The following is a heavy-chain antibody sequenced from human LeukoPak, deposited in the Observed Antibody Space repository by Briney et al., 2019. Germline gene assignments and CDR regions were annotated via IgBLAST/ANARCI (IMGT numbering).Heavy chain of an antibody. D-gene: IGHD6-6*01. V-gene: IGHV4-4*09. CDR2: VHASGPT. CDR1: GGSISTYY. Sequence: SETLSLTCTVSGGSISTYYWSWIRRPPGKGLEWIAYVHASGPTNYNPSLKSRITISVDTSKNQFSLKLSSVTAADTAVYYCARHDAGIAARPFDNWGQGTLVTVSS. CDR3: ARHDAGIAARPFDN. J-gene: IGHJ4*02.